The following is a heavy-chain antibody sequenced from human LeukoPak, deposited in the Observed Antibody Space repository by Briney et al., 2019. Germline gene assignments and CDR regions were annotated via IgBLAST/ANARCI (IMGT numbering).Heavy chain of an antibody. Sequence: PSETLSLTCTVSGGSMSSDYWSWIRQPPGKGLEWIGYIHYSGSTNYNPSLNSRVTMSVDTSKNQFSLNLTSVTAADTAVYYCARQCSGCYDFWGQGTLVTVSS. CDR3: ARQCSGCYDF. D-gene: IGHD2-21*01. V-gene: IGHV4-59*01. CDR2: IHYSGST. J-gene: IGHJ4*02. CDR1: GGSMSSDY.